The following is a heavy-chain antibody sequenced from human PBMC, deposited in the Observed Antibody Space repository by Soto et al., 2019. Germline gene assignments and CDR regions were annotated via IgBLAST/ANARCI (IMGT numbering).Heavy chain of an antibody. J-gene: IGHJ6*02. V-gene: IGHV4-30-4*01. CDR2: IYYSGST. CDR3: ARDRAQYSSSWYSYYYYGMDV. CDR1: GGSISSGDYY. D-gene: IGHD6-13*01. Sequence: LSLTCTVSGGSISSGDYYWSWIRQPPGKGLEWIGYIYYSGSTYYNPSLKSRVTISVDTSKNQFSLKLSSVTAADTAVYYCARDRAQYSSSWYSYYYYGMDVWGQGTTVTVSS.